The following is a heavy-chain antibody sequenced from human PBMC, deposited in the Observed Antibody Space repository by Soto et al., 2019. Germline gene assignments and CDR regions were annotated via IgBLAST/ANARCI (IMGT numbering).Heavy chain of an antibody. J-gene: IGHJ4*02. CDR2: INPNSGGT. CDR3: ARDFGYCSGGTCYTSFDY. CDR1: GYTFTGYH. D-gene: IGHD2-15*01. V-gene: IGHV1-2*02. Sequence: QVQLVQSGAEVKKPGASVRVSCKASGYTFTGYHMHWVRQAPGQGLEWMGWINPNSGGTNYAQKFQGRVTMTRDTSISPVYMELSRLTSDDTDVYYCARDFGYCSGGTCYTSFDYWGQGTLVPVTS.